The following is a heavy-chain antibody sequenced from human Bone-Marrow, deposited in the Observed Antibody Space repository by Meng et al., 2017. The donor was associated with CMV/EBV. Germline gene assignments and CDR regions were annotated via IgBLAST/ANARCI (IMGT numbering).Heavy chain of an antibody. D-gene: IGHD2-15*01. Sequence: GESLKISCVASGFTFINYAMSWVRQAPGRGLEWVSAIGHKGDSTYYADSVKGRFTISRDNSKNTLDLQMNSLRAEDTAVYYCTKHRGRLAATGRDFEYWGQGAQVTVFS. V-gene: IGHV3-23*01. CDR1: GFTFINYA. CDR2: IGHKGDST. CDR3: TKHRGRLAATGRDFEY. J-gene: IGHJ4*02.